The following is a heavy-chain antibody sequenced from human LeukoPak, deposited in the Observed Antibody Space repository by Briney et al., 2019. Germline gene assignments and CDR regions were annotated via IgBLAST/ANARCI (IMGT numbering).Heavy chain of an antibody. D-gene: IGHD5-18*01. CDR2: ISYDGSKK. CDR1: GFTFSNFA. J-gene: IGHJ4*02. Sequence: PGRSLRLSCAASGFTFSNFAMHWVRQAPGKGLEWVAVISYDGSKKFYADSVKGRFAISRDNSKNTLSLQMNSLRAEDTAVYYCARDISQLDFWGPGALVTVSS. CDR3: ARDISQLDF. V-gene: IGHV3-30*09.